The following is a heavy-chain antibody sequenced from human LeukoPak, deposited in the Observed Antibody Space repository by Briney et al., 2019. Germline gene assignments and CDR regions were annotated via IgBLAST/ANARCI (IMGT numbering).Heavy chain of an antibody. CDR1: GYTFTSYA. CDR2: INTNTGNP. Sequence: ASVKVSCTASGYTFTSYAMNWVRQAPGQGLEWMGWINTNTGNPTYAQGFTGRFVFSLDTSVSTAYLQISSLKAEDTAVYYCAPLNDYGDYGPAFDIWGQGTMVTVSS. CDR3: APLNDYGDYGPAFDI. J-gene: IGHJ3*02. D-gene: IGHD4-17*01. V-gene: IGHV7-4-1*02.